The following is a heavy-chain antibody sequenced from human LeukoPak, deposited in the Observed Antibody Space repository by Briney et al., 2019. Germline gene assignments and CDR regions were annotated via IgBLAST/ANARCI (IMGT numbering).Heavy chain of an antibody. D-gene: IGHD5-18*01. J-gene: IGHJ6*03. Sequence: ASVKVSCKASGGTFSSYAISWVRQAPGQGLEWMGGIIPIFGTANYAQKFQGRVTITADKSTSTAYMELSSLRSEDTAVYYCARDLSLDTAMVEDYYYYYMDVRGKGTTVTVSS. CDR3: ARDLSLDTAMVEDYYYYYMDV. CDR1: GGTFSSYA. CDR2: IIPIFGTA. V-gene: IGHV1-69*06.